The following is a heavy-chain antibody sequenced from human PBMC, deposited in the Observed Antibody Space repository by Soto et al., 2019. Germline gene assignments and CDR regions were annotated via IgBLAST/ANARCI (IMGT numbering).Heavy chain of an antibody. J-gene: IGHJ4*02. CDR1: GYTFTSYG. CDR3: ARVPESFDY. V-gene: IGHV1-18*01. Sequence: QVQLVQYGAELKKPGASVKVSCKASGYTFTSYGISWVRQAPGQGLEWMGWISAYNGNTNYAQKLQGRVTMTADTSTSTAYMALWSLRSDDTAVYYGARVPESFDYWGQGTLVCVSS. CDR2: ISAYNGNT.